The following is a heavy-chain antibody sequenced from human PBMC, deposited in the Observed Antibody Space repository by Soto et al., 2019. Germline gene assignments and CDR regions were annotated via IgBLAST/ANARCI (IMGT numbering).Heavy chain of an antibody. Sequence: SGPTLVNPTQTLTLTCTFSGFSLSTSGMCVSWVRQPPGKTLDWLAVIDWDDEKFYSTSLKTRLTISKDTSKNQVVLTMTNMDPVDTATYYCARTRAAAGSFFFDYWGQETLFTVSS. D-gene: IGHD6-13*01. CDR3: ARTRAAAGSFFFDY. CDR2: IDWDDEK. V-gene: IGHV2-70*20. CDR1: GFSLSTSGMC. J-gene: IGHJ4*02.